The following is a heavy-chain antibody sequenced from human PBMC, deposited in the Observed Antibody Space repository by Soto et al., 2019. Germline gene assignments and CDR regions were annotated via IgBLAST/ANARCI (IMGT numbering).Heavy chain of an antibody. J-gene: IGHJ4*02. D-gene: IGHD2-21*01. CDR3: AREELNCGGDCFVY. V-gene: IGHV3-48*03. CDR2: IDSSGSGI. CDR1: GFTFSDYE. Sequence: EVQLVESGGGLVQPGGSLRLSCVASGFTFSDYEMNWVRQAPGEGLEWVSYIDSSGSGIYYADSMKGRFTTFRDNAKNSLYLQMNSLRGEDTAVYYCAREELNCGGDCFVYWGQGTPVTVSS.